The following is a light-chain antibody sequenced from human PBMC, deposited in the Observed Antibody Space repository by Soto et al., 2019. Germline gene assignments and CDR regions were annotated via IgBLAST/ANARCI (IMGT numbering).Light chain of an antibody. CDR1: QSISTW. V-gene: IGKV1-5*03. J-gene: IGKJ1*01. Sequence: GDRVTITCRASQSISTWVAWYQQKPGKAPKLLIYKASTLKSGVPSRFSGSGSGTEFTLTISSLQPDDFATYYCQHYNSYSEAFGQGTKVDIK. CDR3: QHYNSYSEA. CDR2: KAS.